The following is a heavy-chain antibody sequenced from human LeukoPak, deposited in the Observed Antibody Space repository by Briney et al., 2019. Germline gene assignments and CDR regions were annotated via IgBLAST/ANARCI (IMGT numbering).Heavy chain of an antibody. D-gene: IGHD6-19*01. J-gene: IGHJ4*02. V-gene: IGHV3-66*01. CDR1: GFTVSSNY. Sequence: GGSLRLSCAASGFTVSSNYMSWVRQAPGKGLEWVSVIYSGGSTYYADSVKGRFTISRGNAKNSLYLQMNSLRAEDTAVYYCASSGYSSGDTDYWGQGTLVTVSS. CDR3: ASSGYSSGDTDY. CDR2: IYSGGST.